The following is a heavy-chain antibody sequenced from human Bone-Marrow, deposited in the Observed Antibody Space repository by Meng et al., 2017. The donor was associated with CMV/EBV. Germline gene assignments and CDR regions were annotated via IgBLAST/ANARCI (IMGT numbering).Heavy chain of an antibody. CDR2: IRPEGNEK. V-gene: IGHV3-7*01. Sequence: GESLKISCAASGFTFSNYGMTWVRQVPGKGLEWVANIRPEGNEKFYVDSVVGRFFISRDNAKNSLYLQMNSLTAEDTAVYYCVRDLLTGYPDSWGQGTLVTVSS. CDR1: GFTFSNYG. J-gene: IGHJ4*02. D-gene: IGHD3-9*01. CDR3: VRDLLTGYPDS.